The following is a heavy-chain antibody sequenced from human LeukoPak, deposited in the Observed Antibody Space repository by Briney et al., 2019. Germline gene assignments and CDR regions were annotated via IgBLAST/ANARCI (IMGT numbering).Heavy chain of an antibody. V-gene: IGHV1-18*01. D-gene: IGHD2-21*02. Sequence: GASVKVSCKASGGTFSSYAISWVRQAPGQGLEWMGWISAYNGNTNYAQKLQGRVTMTTDTSTSTAYMELRSLRSDDTAVYYCARDGGLWWWVVTANPLDYWGQGTLVTVSS. CDR3: ARDGGLWWWVVTANPLDY. CDR2: ISAYNGNT. J-gene: IGHJ4*02. CDR1: GGTFSSYA.